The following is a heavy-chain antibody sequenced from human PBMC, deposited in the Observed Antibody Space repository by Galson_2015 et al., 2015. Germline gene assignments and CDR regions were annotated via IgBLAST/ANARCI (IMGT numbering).Heavy chain of an antibody. CDR3: ARDLGYLTFDV. J-gene: IGHJ3*01. V-gene: IGHV3-7*03. Sequence: SLRLSCAASGFTFPSYAMTWVRQAPGKGLEWVANIKEDGTDKYYVDSVKGRFTISRDNAKNSLYLQMNSLRAEDTAVYHCARDLGYLTFDVWGQGTMVTVSS. CDR1: GFTFPSYA. CDR2: IKEDGTDK. D-gene: IGHD5-18*01.